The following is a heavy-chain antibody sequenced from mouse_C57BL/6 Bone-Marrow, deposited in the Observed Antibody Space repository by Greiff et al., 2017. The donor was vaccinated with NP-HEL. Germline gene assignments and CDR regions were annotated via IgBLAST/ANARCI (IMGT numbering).Heavy chain of an antibody. CDR3: ARRVYSPFDY. CDR1: GYTFTSYW. J-gene: IGHJ2*01. CDR2: IHPNSGST. Sequence: QVQLQQPGAELVKPGASVKLSCKASGYTFTSYWMHWVTQRPGQGLEWIGMIHPNSGSTNYNEKFKSKATLTVDKSSSTAYMQLSSLTSEDSAVYYCARRVYSPFDYWGQGTTLTVSS. V-gene: IGHV1-64*01. D-gene: IGHD2-1*01.